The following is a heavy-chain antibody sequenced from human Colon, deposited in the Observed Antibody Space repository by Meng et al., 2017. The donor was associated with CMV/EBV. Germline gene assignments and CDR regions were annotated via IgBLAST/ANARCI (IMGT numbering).Heavy chain of an antibody. CDR2: IYSGGSST. D-gene: IGHD1-26*01. CDR1: GFTFSSYA. J-gene: IGHJ2*01. CDR3: AKPSGSYFSDWYFDL. Sequence: GESLKISCAASGFTFSSYAMSWVRQAPGKGLEWVSVIYSGGSSTYYADSVKGRFTISRDNSKNTLYLQMNSLRAEDTAVYYCAKPSGSYFSDWYFDLWGRGTLVTVSS. V-gene: IGHV3-23*03.